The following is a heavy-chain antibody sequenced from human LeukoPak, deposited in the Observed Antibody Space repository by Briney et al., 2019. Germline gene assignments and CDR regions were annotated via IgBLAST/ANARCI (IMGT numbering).Heavy chain of an antibody. CDR2: IYYSGST. J-gene: IGHJ5*02. D-gene: IGHD6-13*01. V-gene: IGHV4-31*03. CDR3: ARGLEIAAAGNWFDP. Sequence: TSETLSLTCTVSGGSISSGGYYWRWIRQHPGKGLEWIGYIYYSGSTHYNPSLKSRVTISVDTSKNQFSLKLSSVTAADTAVYYCARGLEIAAAGNWFDPWGQGTLVTVSS. CDR1: GGSISSGGYY.